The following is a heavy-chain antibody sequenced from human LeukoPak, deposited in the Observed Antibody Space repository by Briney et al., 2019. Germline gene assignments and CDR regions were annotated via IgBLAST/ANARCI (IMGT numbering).Heavy chain of an antibody. J-gene: IGHJ5*02. CDR1: GYTFTGYY. Sequence: ASVKVSCKASGYTFTGYYMHWVRQAPGQGLEWMGWINPNSGGTNYAQTFQGWVTMTRDTSISTAYMELSRLRSDDTAVYYCARGLYYDFWSGYYSWGQGTLVTVSS. CDR2: INPNSGGT. CDR3: ARGLYYDFWSGYYS. D-gene: IGHD3-3*01. V-gene: IGHV1-2*04.